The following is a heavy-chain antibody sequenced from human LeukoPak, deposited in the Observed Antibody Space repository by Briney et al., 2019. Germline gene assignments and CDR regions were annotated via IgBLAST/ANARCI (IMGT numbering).Heavy chain of an antibody. CDR1: GFTFNNYA. J-gene: IGHJ4*02. V-gene: IGHV3-23*01. Sequence: GESLKISCVASGFTFNNYAMTWVRQAPGKGLEWVSLISRNGRTTHYAGSVKGRFTISRDNSKNTVYLQINSLRADDTAVYYCAKDLYYIDGDYWGQGTLVTVSS. CDR2: ISRNGRTT. CDR3: AKDLYYIDGDY. D-gene: IGHD3-10*01.